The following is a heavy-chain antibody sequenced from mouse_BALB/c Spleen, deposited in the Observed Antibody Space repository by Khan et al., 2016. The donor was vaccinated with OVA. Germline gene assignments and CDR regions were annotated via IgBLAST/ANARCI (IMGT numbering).Heavy chain of an antibody. CDR3: ARYYGILYWVFDV. Sequence: EVQLQESGPGLVKPSQTVSLTCTVTGISITSGNYRWSWIRQFPGNKLEWIGNIYYSGTVTYNPSLTSRTTITRDTSKNQFSLEMNSLTAEDTATYYCARYYGILYWVFDVWGAGTTVNVSS. CDR2: IYYSGTV. V-gene: IGHV3-5*02. J-gene: IGHJ1*01. CDR1: GISITSGNYR. D-gene: IGHD1-1*01.